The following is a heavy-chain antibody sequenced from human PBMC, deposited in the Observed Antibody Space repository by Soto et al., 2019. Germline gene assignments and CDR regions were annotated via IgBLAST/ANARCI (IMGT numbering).Heavy chain of an antibody. V-gene: IGHV3-30*18. Sequence: QVHLVESGGGVVQPGRTLRLSCAAPGFTFGSYGMHWVRQAPGKGLEWVAGISYDGSKKYYGESVKGRFTISSDNSKNTLYLQINSLRVEDTAVYYCAKAIETYSTGYYKSFYYFGLDVCGQGTTVTVSS. CDR1: GFTFGSYG. CDR2: ISYDGSKK. D-gene: IGHD3-22*01. J-gene: IGHJ6*02. CDR3: AKAIETYSTGYYKSFYYFGLDV.